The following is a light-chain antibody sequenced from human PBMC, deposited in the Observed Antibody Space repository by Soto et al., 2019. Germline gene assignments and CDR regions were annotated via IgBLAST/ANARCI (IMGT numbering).Light chain of an antibody. CDR2: KAS. V-gene: IGKV1-5*03. Sequence: DVQMAQSPSTLSASVGDRFTITCRASQSINTFLAWYQQKPGKAPKLLIYKASSLESGVPSRFSGSGSGTEFTLTISSLQPDDFATYYCQQYNTYSRAFGQGTKLEIQ. CDR3: QQYNTYSRA. J-gene: IGKJ2*01. CDR1: QSINTF.